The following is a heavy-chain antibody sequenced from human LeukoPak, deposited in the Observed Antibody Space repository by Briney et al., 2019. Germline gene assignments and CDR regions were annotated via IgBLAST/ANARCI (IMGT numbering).Heavy chain of an antibody. J-gene: IGHJ5*02. D-gene: IGHD2-15*01. CDR3: ARSSWSGRFVVAVPAAHWFDP. Sequence: SETLSLTCTVSGGSISSYNSYWGWIRQPPGKGLEWIGSIYHSGNTDFNPSLKSRVTMSVDTSKNQFALKLSSVTAADTAVYYCARSSWSGRFVVAVPAAHWFDPWGQGTLVTVSS. CDR1: GGSISSYNSY. CDR2: IYHSGNT. V-gene: IGHV4-39*06.